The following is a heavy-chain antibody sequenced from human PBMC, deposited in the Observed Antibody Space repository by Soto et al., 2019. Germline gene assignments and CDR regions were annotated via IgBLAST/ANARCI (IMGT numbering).Heavy chain of an antibody. CDR2: IGTAGDT. J-gene: IGHJ6*02. CDR1: GFTFSSYD. CDR3: ARDEYYDILTAPGDYYYGMDV. D-gene: IGHD3-9*01. Sequence: LRLSCAASGFTFSSYDMHWVRQATGKGLEWVSAIGTAGDTYYPGSVKGRFTISRDNAKNSLYLQMNSLRAEDTAVYYCARDEYYDILTAPGDYYYGMDVWGQGTTVTVSS. V-gene: IGHV3-13*01.